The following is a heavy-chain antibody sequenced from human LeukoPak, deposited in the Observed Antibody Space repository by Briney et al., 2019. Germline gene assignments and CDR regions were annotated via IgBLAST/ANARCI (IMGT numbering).Heavy chain of an antibody. D-gene: IGHD3-10*01. V-gene: IGHV1-69*06. CDR1: GDTLSKYA. CDR2: IIPVYGTP. CDR3: VRDHYKVTVVSLEDGYNWFDH. Sequence: SVKVSCKTSGDTLSKYAISWVRQGPGQGLEWLGRIIPVYGTPDYAQKFKDRVSITADKSTGTAYMALSSLTYEDTAVYFCVRDHYKVTVVSLEDGYNWFDHWGQGTLVTVSS. J-gene: IGHJ5*02.